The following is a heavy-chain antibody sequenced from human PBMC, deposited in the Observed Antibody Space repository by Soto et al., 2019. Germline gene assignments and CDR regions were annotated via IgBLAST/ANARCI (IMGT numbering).Heavy chain of an antibody. CDR3: ASVTDGYDTGAYFDY. V-gene: IGHV4-59*01. J-gene: IGHJ4*01. CDR2: IYYSGST. D-gene: IGHD5-12*01. CDR1: GGSISSYY. Sequence: SETLSLTCTVSGGSISSYYWSWIRQPPGKGLEWIGYIYYSGSTNYNPSLKSRVTISVDTSKNQFSLKLSSVTAADTAVYYCASVTDGYDTGAYFDYWGQGTLVTVPS.